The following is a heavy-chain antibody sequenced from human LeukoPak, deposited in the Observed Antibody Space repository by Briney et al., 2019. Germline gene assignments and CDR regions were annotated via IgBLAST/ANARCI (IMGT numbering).Heavy chain of an antibody. Sequence: GGSLRLSCAASGFTFSSYGMHWVRQAPGKGLEWVAFIRYDGSNKYYADAVKSRFTISRDNSKNTLYLQMNSLRAEDTAVYYCAKGPITIFSRRWFDPWGQGTLVTVSS. J-gene: IGHJ5*02. CDR3: AKGPITIFSRRWFDP. D-gene: IGHD3-3*01. V-gene: IGHV3-30*02. CDR1: GFTFSSYG. CDR2: IRYDGSNK.